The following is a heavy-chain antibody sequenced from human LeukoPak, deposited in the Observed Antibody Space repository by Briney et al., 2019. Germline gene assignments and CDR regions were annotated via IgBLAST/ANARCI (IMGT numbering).Heavy chain of an antibody. V-gene: IGHV1-69*13. J-gene: IGHJ4*02. CDR1: GGTFSSYA. D-gene: IGHD2-21*01. Sequence: SVKVSCKASGGTFSSYAISWVRQAPGQGLEWMGGIIPIFGTANYAQKFQGRVTITADESTSTAYMELSSLRSEDTAVYYCAAGSSGLLTDCGGDCYNVDYWGQGTRDTVSS. CDR2: IIPIFGTA. CDR3: AAGSSGLLTDCGGDCYNVDY.